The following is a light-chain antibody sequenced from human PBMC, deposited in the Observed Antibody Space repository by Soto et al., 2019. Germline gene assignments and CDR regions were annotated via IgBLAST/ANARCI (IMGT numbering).Light chain of an antibody. Sequence: DIQMTQSPSAMSASVGDRVTITCRASQDIHNYFAWFQQKPGKVPKRLIYGASSLQSGVPSRFSGSGIGTEFTLTISSLQPEDFATYYCLQYGSSYTFGQGTKLEIK. J-gene: IGKJ2*01. CDR2: GAS. CDR1: QDIHNY. CDR3: LQYGSSYT. V-gene: IGKV1-17*03.